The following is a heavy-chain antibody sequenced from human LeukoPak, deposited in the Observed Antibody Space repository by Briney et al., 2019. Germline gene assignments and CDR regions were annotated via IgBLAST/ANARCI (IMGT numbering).Heavy chain of an antibody. CDR2: IKQDGSEK. Sequence: GGSLGLSCATSGFSSTNYWINWVRQAPGKGLEWVAHIKQDGSEKYYVDSMKGRITISRDNAKNSVYLQMNSLRVEDTAVYYCTRSPEGRPIDYWGQGTLVTVSS. D-gene: IGHD3-10*01. CDR1: GFSSTNYW. J-gene: IGHJ4*02. V-gene: IGHV3-7*01. CDR3: TRSPEGRPIDY.